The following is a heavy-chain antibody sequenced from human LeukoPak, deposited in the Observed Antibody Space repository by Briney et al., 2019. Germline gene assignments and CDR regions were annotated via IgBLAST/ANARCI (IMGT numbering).Heavy chain of an antibody. J-gene: IGHJ4*02. D-gene: IGHD2-15*01. CDR1: GFSFSSHW. CDR3: ARALRGYCSGGSCAYGY. V-gene: IGHV3-7*01. Sequence: PGGSLRLSCAASGFSFSSHWMTWVRQAPGKGLEWVANIKQDGSEKYYVDSVKGRFTISRDNAKNSLYLQMNSLRAEDTAVYYCARALRGYCSGGSCAYGYWGQGTLVTVSS. CDR2: IKQDGSEK.